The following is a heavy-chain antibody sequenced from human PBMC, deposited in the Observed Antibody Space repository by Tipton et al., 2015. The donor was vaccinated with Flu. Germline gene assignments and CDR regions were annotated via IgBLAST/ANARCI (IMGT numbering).Heavy chain of an antibody. CDR3: ARGPPTVVTLGDY. V-gene: IGHV3-53*01. Sequence: QLVQSGGGLIQPGGSLRLSCAVSGFTVNSYYMSWVRQAPGKGLEWVSVLYTGGGTTYADSVKGRFTISRDNAKSSVYLQMNSLKDEDTAVYYCARGPPTVVTLGDYWGQGTLVTVSS. CDR2: LYTGGGT. D-gene: IGHD7-27*01. CDR1: GFTVNSYY. J-gene: IGHJ4*02.